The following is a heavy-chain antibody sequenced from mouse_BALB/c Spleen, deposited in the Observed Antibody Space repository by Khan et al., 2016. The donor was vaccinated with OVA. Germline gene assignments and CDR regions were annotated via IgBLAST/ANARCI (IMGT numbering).Heavy chain of an antibody. CDR2: INPSTGYT. Sequence: QVQLKESGAELAKPGASVKMSCKASGYSFTSYWMHWVKQRPGQGLEWLGYINPSTGYTEYNQRIKDKATLNADKSSSTAYMQLSSLTSEESAVYYCANHGSSSAWLTYWGQGTLVTVSA. CDR3: ANHGSSSAWLTY. CDR1: GYSFTSYW. D-gene: IGHD1-1*01. J-gene: IGHJ3*01. V-gene: IGHV1-7*01.